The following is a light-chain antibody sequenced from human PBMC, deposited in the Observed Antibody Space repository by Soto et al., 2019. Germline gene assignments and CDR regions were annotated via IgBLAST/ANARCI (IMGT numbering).Light chain of an antibody. CDR3: QQSFSTPWT. J-gene: IGKJ1*01. V-gene: IGKV1-39*01. CDR1: QIISTY. Sequence: DIQMTQSPSSLSASVGARVTITCRASQIISTYLHWYQHKPGKAPKLLIYGASSLHSGVPSRFSGSGSGTEFTLTISSLQPEDFATYYCQQSFSTPWTFGPGTKVEIK. CDR2: GAS.